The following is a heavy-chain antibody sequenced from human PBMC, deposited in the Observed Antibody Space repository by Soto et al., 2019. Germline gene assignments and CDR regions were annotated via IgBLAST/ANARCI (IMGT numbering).Heavy chain of an antibody. CDR2: IWYDGSNK. J-gene: IGHJ4*02. CDR1: GFTFSSYG. D-gene: IGHD3-22*01. CDR3: ARGGGEKYYDSSGYVDY. Sequence: QVQLVESGGGVVQPGRSLRLSCAASGFTFSSYGMHWVRQAPGTGLEWVAVIWYDGSNKYYADSVKGRFTISRDNSKNTLYLQRNSLRAEDTAVYYCARGGGEKYYDSSGYVDYWGQGTLVTVSS. V-gene: IGHV3-33*01.